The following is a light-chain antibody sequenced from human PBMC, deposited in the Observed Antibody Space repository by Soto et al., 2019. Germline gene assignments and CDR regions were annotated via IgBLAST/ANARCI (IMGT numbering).Light chain of an antibody. CDR2: GAS. Sequence: EIIMRQSPATLSVSPGEGATLPCRASLNVNNNVAWYQQKPGQAPRLLIYGASARATGVPARFSGSGSGTEFTLAISSLQSEDVAVYYCQQCNAWPYSFGQGTKLDIK. CDR3: QQCNAWPYS. V-gene: IGKV3-15*01. J-gene: IGKJ2*03. CDR1: LNVNNN.